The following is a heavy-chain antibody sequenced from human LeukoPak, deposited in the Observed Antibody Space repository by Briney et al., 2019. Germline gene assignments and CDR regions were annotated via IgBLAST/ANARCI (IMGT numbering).Heavy chain of an antibody. CDR2: IKQDGSEK. CDR3: AREANFDWFYYYYYYMDV. Sequence: GGSLRLSCAASGFTFSSYWMSWVRQAPGKGLEWVANIKQDGSEKYYVDSVKGRFTISRDNAKNSLYMQMNSLRAEDTAVYYCAREANFDWFYYYYYYMDVWGKGTTVTISS. CDR1: GFTFSSYW. V-gene: IGHV3-7*01. J-gene: IGHJ6*03. D-gene: IGHD3-9*01.